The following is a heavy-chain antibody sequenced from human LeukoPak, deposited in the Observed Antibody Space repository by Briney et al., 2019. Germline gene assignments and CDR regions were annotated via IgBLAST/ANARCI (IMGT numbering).Heavy chain of an antibody. V-gene: IGHV3-30*18. CDR1: GFTFSSYG. J-gene: IGHJ4*02. CDR2: ISYDGSNK. CDR3: AKDYNWGWDY. D-gene: IGHD7-27*01. Sequence: SGGSLRLSCAASGFTFSSYGMHWVRQAPGKGLEWVAVISYDGSNKYYADSVKGRFTISRDNSKNTLYLQMNSLRAEDTAVYYCAKDYNWGWDYWGQGSLVIVSS.